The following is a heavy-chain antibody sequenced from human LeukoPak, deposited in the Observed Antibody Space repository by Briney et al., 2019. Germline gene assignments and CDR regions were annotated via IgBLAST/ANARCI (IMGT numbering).Heavy chain of an antibody. CDR3: AREDYYDSSGPFY. J-gene: IGHJ4*02. V-gene: IGHV3-30*02. Sequence: PGGSLRLSCAASGFTFSSYGMHWVRQAPGKGLEWVAFIRYDGSNKYYADSVKGRFTISRDNSKNTLYLQMNSLRAEDTAVYYCAREDYYDSSGPFYWGQGTLVTVSS. D-gene: IGHD3-22*01. CDR1: GFTFSSYG. CDR2: IRYDGSNK.